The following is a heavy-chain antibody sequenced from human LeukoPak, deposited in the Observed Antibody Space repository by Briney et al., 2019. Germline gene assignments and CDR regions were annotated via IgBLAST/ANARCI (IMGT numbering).Heavy chain of an antibody. CDR1: GFTFSSYA. D-gene: IGHD3-3*01. Sequence: GGSLRLSCAASGFTFSSYAMSWVRQAPGEGLEWVSAISGSGGSTYYADSVKGRFTISRDNSKNTLYLQMNSLRAEDTAVYYCAKSRRFLEWYQFDPWGQGTLVTVSS. CDR3: AKSRRFLEWYQFDP. V-gene: IGHV3-23*01. CDR2: ISGSGGST. J-gene: IGHJ5*02.